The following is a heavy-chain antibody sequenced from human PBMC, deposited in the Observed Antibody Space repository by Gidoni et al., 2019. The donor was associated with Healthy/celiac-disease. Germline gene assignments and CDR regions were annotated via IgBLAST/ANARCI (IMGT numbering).Heavy chain of an antibody. CDR2: IYYSGST. J-gene: IGHJ5*02. CDR3: ARGAATGWWFDP. V-gene: IGHV4-31*03. D-gene: IGHD2-15*01. CDR1: GCSISSGGYY. Sequence: QVQLHESGPGLLNPSQTLSLTCTVSGCSISSGGYYSSWIRQHPGKILEWIGYIYYSGSTYYNPSLKSRVTISVDTSKNQFSLKLSSVTAADTAVYYCARGAATGWWFDPWGQGTLVTVSS.